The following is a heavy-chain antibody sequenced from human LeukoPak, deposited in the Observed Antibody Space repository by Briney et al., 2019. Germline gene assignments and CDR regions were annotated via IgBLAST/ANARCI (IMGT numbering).Heavy chain of an antibody. CDR3: ATFGSRPPPY. V-gene: IGHV3-21*01. Sequence: GGSLRLSCAVSGFTFSKYSINWVRQAPGKGPEWVSSISSTSSYKKYADSVKGRFTISRDNDKKSLSLQMNSLRAEDTAVYDCATFGSRPPPYWGQGTLVTVSS. CDR2: ISSTSSYK. D-gene: IGHD1-26*01. CDR1: GFTFSKYS. J-gene: IGHJ4*02.